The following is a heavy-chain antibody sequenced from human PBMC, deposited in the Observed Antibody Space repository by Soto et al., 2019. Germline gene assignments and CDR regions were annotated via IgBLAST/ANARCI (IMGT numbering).Heavy chain of an antibody. CDR3: ARDRATVTTRHEFDY. D-gene: IGHD4-17*01. CDR1: GGSISSYY. V-gene: IGHV4-59*01. Sequence: QVQLQESGPGLVKPSETLSLTCTVSGGSISSYYWSWIRQPPGKGLEWIGYIYYSGSTNYNPSLKSRVTISVDTSKNQFSLKLSSVTAADTAVYYCARDRATVTTRHEFDYWGQGTLVTVSS. CDR2: IYYSGST. J-gene: IGHJ4*02.